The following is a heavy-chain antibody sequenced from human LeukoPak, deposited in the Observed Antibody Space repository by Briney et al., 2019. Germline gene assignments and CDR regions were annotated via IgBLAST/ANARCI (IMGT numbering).Heavy chain of an antibody. CDR2: IYHSGST. CDR3: ARWGAAAGLDY. Sequence: PSETLSLTCAVSGYSISSGYYWGWIRQPPGKGLEWIGSIYHSGSTYYNPSLKSRVTISVDTSKNQFSLKLSSVTAADTAVYYCARWGAAAGLDYWGRGTLVTVSS. CDR1: GYSISSGYY. V-gene: IGHV4-38-2*01. J-gene: IGHJ4*02. D-gene: IGHD6-13*01.